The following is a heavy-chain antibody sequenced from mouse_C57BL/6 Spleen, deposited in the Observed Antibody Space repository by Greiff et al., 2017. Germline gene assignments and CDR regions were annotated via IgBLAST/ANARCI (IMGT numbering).Heavy chain of an antibody. Sequence: VQLQQPGTELVKPGASVKLSCKASGYTFTSYWMHWVKQRPGQGLEWIGNINPSNGGTNYNEKFKSKATLTVDKSYRTAYMQRSSLTSEDAAVFYCASYWYFEVWGTGTTVTVSS. CDR2: INPSNGGT. V-gene: IGHV1-53*01. CDR3: ASYWYFEV. CDR1: GYTFTSYW. J-gene: IGHJ1*03.